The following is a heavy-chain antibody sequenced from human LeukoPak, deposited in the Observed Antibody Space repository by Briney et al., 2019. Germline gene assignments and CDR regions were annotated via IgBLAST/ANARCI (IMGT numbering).Heavy chain of an antibody. V-gene: IGHV4-39*01. D-gene: IGHD6-19*01. CDR2: IYYSGST. J-gene: IGHJ4*02. Sequence: EPSETLSLTCTVSGGSISSSRDYWGWIRQPPGKGLEWIGSIYYSGSTYYNLSLKRRVTISVDTSKNQFSLKLSSVTAADTAVYYCARHVEIAVAGPIDYWGQGTLVTVSS. CDR3: ARHVEIAVAGPIDY. CDR1: GGSISSSRDY.